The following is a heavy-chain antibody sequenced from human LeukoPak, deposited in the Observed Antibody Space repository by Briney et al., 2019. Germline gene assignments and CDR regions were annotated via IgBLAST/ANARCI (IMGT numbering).Heavy chain of an antibody. Sequence: SETLSLTCTVSGGSISSYYWSWIRQPPGKGLEWIGYIYYSGSTNYNPSLKSRVTISVDTSKNQFSLKLSSVTAADTAVYYCARVVHSSSWLPNPTNIWLDPWGQGTLVTVSS. CDR3: ARVVHSSSWLPNPTNIWLDP. J-gene: IGHJ5*02. CDR2: IYYSGST. D-gene: IGHD6-13*01. CDR1: GGSISSYY. V-gene: IGHV4-59*01.